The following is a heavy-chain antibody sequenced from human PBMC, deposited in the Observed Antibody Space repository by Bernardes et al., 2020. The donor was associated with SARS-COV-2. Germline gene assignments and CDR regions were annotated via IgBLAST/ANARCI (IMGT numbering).Heavy chain of an antibody. CDR2: INPNSGGT. Sequence: ASVKVSCKASGYTFPGYYMHWVRQAPGQGLEWMGWINPNSGGTNYAQKFQGRVTMTRDTSISTAYMELSRLRSDDTAVYYCARADGTPRHYYYYYGMDVWGQGTTVTVSS. CDR1: GYTFPGYY. CDR3: ARADGTPRHYYYYYGMDV. J-gene: IGHJ6*02. V-gene: IGHV1-2*02. D-gene: IGHD6-13*01.